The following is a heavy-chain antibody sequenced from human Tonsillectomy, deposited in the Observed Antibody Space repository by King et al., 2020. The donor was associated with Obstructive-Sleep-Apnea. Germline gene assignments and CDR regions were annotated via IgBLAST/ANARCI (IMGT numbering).Heavy chain of an antibody. CDR2: IDPSDSYT. D-gene: IGHD6-13*01. J-gene: IGHJ4*02. CDR3: AEIGIAAAGNDY. V-gene: IGHV5-10-1*01. Sequence: QLVQSGAEVKKPGESLRISCKGSGYSFTSYWSSWVRQMPGKGLEWMGRIDPSDSYTNYSPSFQGHVTISPDKSISTAHLQWSSLKASDTAMYYCAEIGIAAAGNDYWGQGTLVTVSS. CDR1: GYSFTSYW.